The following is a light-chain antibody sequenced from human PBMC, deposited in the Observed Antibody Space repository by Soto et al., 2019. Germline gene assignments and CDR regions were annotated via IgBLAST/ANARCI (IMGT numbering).Light chain of an antibody. Sequence: QSVLTQPPSAASTPGQRVTRSCPGSSSNIGTFYVYWYQHLPETAPRLLIYLDTQRPSGVPDRFSGSKSGTSASLAISGLRSEDEGIYYCAAWDDSLNAYVFGTGTKVTVL. J-gene: IGLJ1*01. CDR3: AAWDDSLNAYV. CDR2: LDT. V-gene: IGLV1-47*02. CDR1: SSNIGTFY.